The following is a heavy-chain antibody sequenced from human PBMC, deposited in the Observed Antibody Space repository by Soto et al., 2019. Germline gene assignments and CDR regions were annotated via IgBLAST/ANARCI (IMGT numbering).Heavy chain of an antibody. D-gene: IGHD6-6*01. CDR2: IIPIFGTA. CDR1: GGTFSSYA. V-gene: IGHV1-69*01. CDR3: ARTRIAAHQWYFDL. Sequence: QVQLVQSGAEVKKPGSSVKVSCKASGGTFSSYAISWVRQAPGQGLEWMGGIIPIFGTAHYAQKFQGRVTITADESTSTAYMERSSLRSEDTAVYYCARTRIAAHQWYFDLWGRGTLVTVSS. J-gene: IGHJ2*01.